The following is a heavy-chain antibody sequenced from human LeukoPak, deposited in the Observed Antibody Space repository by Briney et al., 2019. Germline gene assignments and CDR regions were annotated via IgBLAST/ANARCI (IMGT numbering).Heavy chain of an antibody. CDR3: ARRRGWLRQSYYFDY. D-gene: IGHD5-12*01. V-gene: IGHV4-34*01. CDR1: GDSISTYY. Sequence: PSETLSLTCTVSGDSISTYYWSWIRQPPGKGLEWIGEINHSGSTNYNPSLKSRVTISVDTSKNQFSLKLSSVTAADTAVYYCARRRGWLRQSYYFDYWGQGTLVTVSS. J-gene: IGHJ4*02. CDR2: INHSGST.